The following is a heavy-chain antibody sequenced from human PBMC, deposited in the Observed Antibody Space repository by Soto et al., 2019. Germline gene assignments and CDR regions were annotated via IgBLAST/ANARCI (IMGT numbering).Heavy chain of an antibody. D-gene: IGHD2-2*01. CDR1: GGSFSGYY. Sequence: SETLSLTCAVYGGSFSGYYWSWIRQPPGKGLEWIGEINHSGSTNYNPSLKSRVTISVDTSKNQFSLKLSSVTAADTAVYYCARGRYCSSTSCYRSYYYYGMGVWGQGTTVTVSS. CDR2: INHSGST. V-gene: IGHV4-34*01. J-gene: IGHJ6*02. CDR3: ARGRYCSSTSCYRSYYYYGMGV.